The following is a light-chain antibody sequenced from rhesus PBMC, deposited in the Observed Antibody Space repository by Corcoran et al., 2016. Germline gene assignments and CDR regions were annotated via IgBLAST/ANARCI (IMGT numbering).Light chain of an antibody. CDR2: KAS. J-gene: IGKJ2*01. V-gene: IGKV1-74*01. CDR1: ENVNNY. Sequence: DIQMTQSPSSLSASVGDRVTITCRASENVNNYLNWYQQKPGKAPKLLIYKASHLQSGVPSRFSGSGSGTEYNFTISSLQPEDVATYYCQHGYGTPYSFGQGTKVEIK. CDR3: QHGYGTPYS.